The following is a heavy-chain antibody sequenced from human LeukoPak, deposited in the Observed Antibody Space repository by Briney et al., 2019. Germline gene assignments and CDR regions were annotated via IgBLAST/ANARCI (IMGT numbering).Heavy chain of an antibody. V-gene: IGHV3-30*18. CDR3: AKDALYYYDSRGYPDC. D-gene: IGHD3-22*01. CDR1: GFTFNNYG. Sequence: PGRSLGLSCAASGFTFNNYGMHWVRQAPGKGLEWVAVISYDGSNKYYADSVKGRFTISRDNSKNTLYLQMNSLRAEDTAVYYCAKDALYYYDSRGYPDCWGQGTLVTVSS. CDR2: ISYDGSNK. J-gene: IGHJ4*02.